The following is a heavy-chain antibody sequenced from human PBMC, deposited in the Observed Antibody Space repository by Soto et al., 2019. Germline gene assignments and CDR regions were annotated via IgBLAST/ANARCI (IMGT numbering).Heavy chain of an antibody. J-gene: IGHJ6*02. CDR1: GFTFSSYA. Sequence: GGSLRLSCAASGFTFSSYAMSWVRQAPGKGLEWVSAVSGSGGTTYYADSVKGRFTISRDNSKNTLYLQMNSLRAEDTAVYYCANPCHVSGNYCKYCYGMDVWGQGTXVTVSS. D-gene: IGHD3-10*01. CDR2: VSGSGGTT. V-gene: IGHV3-23*01. CDR3: ANPCHVSGNYCKYCYGMDV.